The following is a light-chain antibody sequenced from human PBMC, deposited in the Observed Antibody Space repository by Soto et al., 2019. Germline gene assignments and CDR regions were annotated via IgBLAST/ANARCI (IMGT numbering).Light chain of an antibody. Sequence: EIVLTQSPGTLSLSPGERATLSCRASQSVSSSYLAWYQQKPGQAPRLLIYGASSRATGIPDRFSGSGYGTDFTLTISRLEPEDFAVYYCQQYGSSPVTFGQGTKLEIK. J-gene: IGKJ2*01. V-gene: IGKV3-20*01. CDR3: QQYGSSPVT. CDR1: QSVSSSY. CDR2: GAS.